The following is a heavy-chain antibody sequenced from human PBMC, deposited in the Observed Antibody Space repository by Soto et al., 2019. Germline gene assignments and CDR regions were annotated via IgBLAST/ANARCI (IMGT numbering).Heavy chain of an antibody. Sequence: EVQLLESGGGLVQPGGSLRLSCAASGFTFSGYTMNWVRQAPGKGLEWVSAISDSGGTTHYADSVKGRFTISRDNSKNTLYLQMNSLRAEDTAVYYCASLGAYYDFWSGYVPGMDVWGQGTTVTVSS. CDR2: ISDSGGTT. CDR1: GFTFSGYT. CDR3: ASLGAYYDFWSGYVPGMDV. D-gene: IGHD3-3*01. V-gene: IGHV3-23*01. J-gene: IGHJ6*02.